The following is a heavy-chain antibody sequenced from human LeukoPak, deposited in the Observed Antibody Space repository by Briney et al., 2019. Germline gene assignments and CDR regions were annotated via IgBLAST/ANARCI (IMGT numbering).Heavy chain of an antibody. CDR3: ARVPILTGYLSYYFDY. Sequence: GASVKVSCKASGYTFTSYYMHWARQAPGQGLEWMGIINPSGGSTSYAQKFQGRVTMTRDTSTSTVYMELSSLRSEDTAVYYCARVPILTGYLSYYFDYWGQGTLVTVSS. CDR2: INPSGGST. V-gene: IGHV1-46*01. CDR1: GYTFTSYY. D-gene: IGHD3-9*01. J-gene: IGHJ4*02.